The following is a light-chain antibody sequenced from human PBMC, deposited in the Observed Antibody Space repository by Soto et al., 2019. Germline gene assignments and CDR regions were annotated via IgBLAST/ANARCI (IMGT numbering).Light chain of an antibody. CDR1: SSDVVGYNY. CDR2: DVS. CDR3: SSYTSTSTVV. Sequence: QSALTQPASLSGSPGQSITFSCTGTSSDVVGYNYVSWYQQHPGKAPKLMIYDVSNRPSVVSNRFSGSKSGNTASLTISGLQAEDEADYYCSSYTSTSTVVFGGGTKLTVL. J-gene: IGLJ2*01. V-gene: IGLV2-14*01.